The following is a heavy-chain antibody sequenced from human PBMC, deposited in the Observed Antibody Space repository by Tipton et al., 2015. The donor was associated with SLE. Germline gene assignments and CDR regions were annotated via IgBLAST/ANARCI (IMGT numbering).Heavy chain of an antibody. V-gene: IGHV4-39*07. D-gene: IGHD3-3*01. J-gene: IGHJ4*02. CDR2: IKHSGST. CDR3: ACSTLTLDYDFWSGYYRPFDY. Sequence: TLSLTCTVSGGSISSSSYYWGWIRQPPGKGLEWIGEIKHSGSTNYNPSLKSRVTISVDTSKNQFSLKLSSVTAADTAVYYCACSTLTLDYDFWSGYYRPFDYWGQGTLVTVSS. CDR1: GGSISSSSYY.